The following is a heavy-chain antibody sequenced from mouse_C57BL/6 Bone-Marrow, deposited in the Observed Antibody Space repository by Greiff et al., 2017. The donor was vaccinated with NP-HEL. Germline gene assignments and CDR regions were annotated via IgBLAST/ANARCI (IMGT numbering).Heavy chain of an antibody. V-gene: IGHV1-55*01. J-gene: IGHJ1*03. CDR3: AREGSKGYYYGSSYWYFDV. Sequence: QVQLQQSGAELVKPGASVKMSCKASGYTFTSYWITWVKQRPGQGLEWIGDIYPGSGSTNYNEKFKSKATLTVDTSSSTAYMQLSSLTSEDSAVYYCAREGSKGYYYGSSYWYFDVWGTGTTVTVSS. D-gene: IGHD1-1*01. CDR1: GYTFTSYW. CDR2: IYPGSGST.